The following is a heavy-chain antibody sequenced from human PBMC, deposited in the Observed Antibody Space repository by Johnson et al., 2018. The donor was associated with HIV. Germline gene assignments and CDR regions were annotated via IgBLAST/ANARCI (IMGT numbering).Heavy chain of an antibody. CDR3: ASGVVTLSFDI. J-gene: IGHJ3*02. D-gene: IGHD3-3*01. Sequence: VQLVESGGGLVQPGGSLRLSCAASGFTFSSYWMSWVRQAPVKGLEWVANIKEDGSEKYYVDSVKGRLTISRDNAKNSLYLQMNSLRAEDTAVYYCASGVVTLSFDIWGQGTMVTVSS. V-gene: IGHV3-7*01. CDR2: IKEDGSEK. CDR1: GFTFSSYW.